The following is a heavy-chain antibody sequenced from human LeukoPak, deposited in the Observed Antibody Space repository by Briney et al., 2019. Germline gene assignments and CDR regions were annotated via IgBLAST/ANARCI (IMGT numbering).Heavy chain of an antibody. J-gene: IGHJ5*02. V-gene: IGHV3-7*01. D-gene: IGHD5-12*01. CDR3: ARVGGWLRGAYYWFDP. CDR1: GFTFSSYW. CDR2: IKQDGSEQ. Sequence: GGSLRLPCAASGFTFSSYWMSWVRQAPGKGLEWVANIKQDGSEQYYVDSVKGRFTISRDNAKNSLYLQMNSLRAEDTAVYYCARVGGWLRGAYYWFDPWGQGTLVTVSS.